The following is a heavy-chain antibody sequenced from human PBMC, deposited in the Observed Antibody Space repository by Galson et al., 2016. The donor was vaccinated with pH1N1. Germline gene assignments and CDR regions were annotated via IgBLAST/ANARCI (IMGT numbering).Heavy chain of an antibody. CDR1: GYTFTRYY. Sequence: SVKVSCKASGYTFTRYYFHWVRQAPGQGLEWMGVIDPSDGGTTYAQKFQARVTMTRDTSTSTVYVEVYSLKSEDTAVYYCTRALGRLRDYWGQGTLVTVSS. D-gene: IGHD1-26*01. V-gene: IGHV1-46*03. CDR3: TRALGRLRDY. CDR2: IDPSDGGT. J-gene: IGHJ4*02.